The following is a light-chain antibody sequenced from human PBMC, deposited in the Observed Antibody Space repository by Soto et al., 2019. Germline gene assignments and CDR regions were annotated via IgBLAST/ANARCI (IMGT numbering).Light chain of an antibody. CDR1: QCVSSY. J-gene: IGKJ1*01. CDR3: QQRRYWPVT. CDR2: DAS. V-gene: IGKV3-11*01. Sequence: EIVLTQSPATLSLSPGERATLSCRACQCVSSYFAWYQQKSGQAPRLLIYDASNMATGVPARFSGSGSGTDFTLTISSLEPEDFAVYYCQQRRYWPVTFGQGTKV.